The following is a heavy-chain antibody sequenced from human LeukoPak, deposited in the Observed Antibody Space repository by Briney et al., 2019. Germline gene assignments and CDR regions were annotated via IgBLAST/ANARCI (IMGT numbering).Heavy chain of an antibody. J-gene: IGHJ4*02. D-gene: IGHD1-26*01. CDR3: ANSFTGSLAHFDY. V-gene: IGHV3-23*01. CDR1: GFTFKSDA. CDR2: ISGSGDYT. Sequence: GGSLRLSCEASGFTFKSDAMTWVRQAPGQGLQWVSGISGSGDYTYYADSVKGRFTVSRDNPAHTLYLQMDSLRAEDTAVYFCANSFTGSLAHFDYWGQGTLVTVSS.